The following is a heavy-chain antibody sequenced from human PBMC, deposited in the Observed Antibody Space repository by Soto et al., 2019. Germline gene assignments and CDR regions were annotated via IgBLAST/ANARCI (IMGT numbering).Heavy chain of an antibody. CDR2: IYHSGST. CDR1: GGSISSSNW. V-gene: IGHV4-4*02. D-gene: IGHD3-10*01. Sequence: SETLSLTCAVSGGSISSSNWWSWVRQPPGKGLEWIGEIYHSGSTNYNPSLKSRVTISVDKSKNQFSLKLSSVTAADTAVYYSATIPTRLWFGESTQQYYFDYWGQGTLVTVSS. J-gene: IGHJ4*02. CDR3: ATIPTRLWFGESTQQYYFDY.